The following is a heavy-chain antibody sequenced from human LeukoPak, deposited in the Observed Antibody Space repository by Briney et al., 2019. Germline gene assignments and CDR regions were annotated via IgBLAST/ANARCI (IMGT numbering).Heavy chain of an antibody. J-gene: IGHJ4*02. D-gene: IGHD3-10*01. CDR2: ISYTGSA. CDR1: GGSISSYY. Sequence: SETPSLTCTVSGGSISSYYWGWIRQPPGKVLEYIGYISYTGSAIYSPSLESRVTISIDMSKNQFSLNLSTVTAADTAVYFCARVTLFRGAQIDSWGQGTLVTVSS. CDR3: ARVTLFRGAQIDS. V-gene: IGHV4-59*08.